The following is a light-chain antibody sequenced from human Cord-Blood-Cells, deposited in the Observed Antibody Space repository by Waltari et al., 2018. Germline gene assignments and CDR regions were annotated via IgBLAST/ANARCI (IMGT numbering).Light chain of an antibody. V-gene: IGKV3-11*01. CDR1: QSVSSY. J-gene: IGKJ4*01. CDR2: DAS. CDR3: QQRSS. Sequence: EIVLTQSPATLSLSPGERATLSCRASQSVSSYFAWYQQKPGQAPRLLIYDASDRATGIPARFSGSGSGTDFTLTISSLEPEDFAVYYCQQRSSFGGGTKVEIK.